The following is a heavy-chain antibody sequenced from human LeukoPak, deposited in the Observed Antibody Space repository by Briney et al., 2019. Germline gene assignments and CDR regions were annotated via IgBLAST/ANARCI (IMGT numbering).Heavy chain of an antibody. CDR1: GYTFTSYD. D-gene: IGHD2-15*01. CDR2: MNPNSGNT. CDR3: ARGDYCSGGSCYNWFDP. V-gene: IGHV1-8*01. J-gene: IGHJ5*02. Sequence: ASVTVSCTASGYTFTSYDINWVRQATGQGLEWMGWMNPNSGNTGYAQKFQGRVTMTRNTSISTAYMELSSLRSEDTAVYYCARGDYCSGGSCYNWFDPWGQGTLVTVSS.